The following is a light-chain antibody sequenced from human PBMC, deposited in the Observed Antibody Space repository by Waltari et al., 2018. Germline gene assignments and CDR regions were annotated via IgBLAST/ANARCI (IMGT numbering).Light chain of an antibody. J-gene: IGKJ4*01. CDR3: QQLNSYPLT. CDR2: AAS. Sequence: IQLTQSPPSLSASVGDRITITCRASQAISIYLAWYQQKPGKAPNLLIYAASSLQTGVPSRFSGSGSGTDFTLTISSLQPEDFATYYCQQLNSYPLTFGGGTKVEIK. CDR1: QAISIY. V-gene: IGKV1-9*01.